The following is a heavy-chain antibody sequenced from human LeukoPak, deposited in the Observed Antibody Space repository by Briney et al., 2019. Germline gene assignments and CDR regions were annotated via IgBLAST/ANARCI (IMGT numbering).Heavy chain of an antibody. CDR1: GGTFSSYA. J-gene: IGHJ4*02. CDR3: ARGRLHCSSTSCYTTDIDY. V-gene: IGHV1-69*04. D-gene: IGHD2-2*02. Sequence: GASVKVSCKASGGTFSSYAISWVRQAPGQGLEWMGRIIPILGIANYAQKFQGRVTITADKSTSTAYMELSSLRSEDTAVYYCARGRLHCSSTSCYTTDIDYWGQGTLVTVSS. CDR2: IIPILGIA.